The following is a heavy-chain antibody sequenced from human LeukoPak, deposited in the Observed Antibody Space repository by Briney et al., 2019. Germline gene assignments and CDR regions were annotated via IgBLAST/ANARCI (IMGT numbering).Heavy chain of an antibody. D-gene: IGHD3-10*01. CDR3: ARAYYSTSWFPH. V-gene: IGHV4-34*01. J-gene: IGHJ5*02. CDR1: AFTFSNYW. Sequence: GSLRLSCAASAFTFSNYWMIWVRQAPGKGLEWIGEINHSGRTNYNPSLKSRVTISADTSKNQFSLELRSVTAADTAVYYCARAYYSTSWFPHWGQGALVTVSS. CDR2: INHSGRT.